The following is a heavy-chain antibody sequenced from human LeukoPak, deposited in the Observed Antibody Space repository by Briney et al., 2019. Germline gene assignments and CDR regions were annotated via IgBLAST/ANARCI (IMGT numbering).Heavy chain of an antibody. CDR3: ARDGLGRGWFDY. CDR1: GFTVSSNY. V-gene: IGHV3-66*01. Sequence: GGSLRLSCAASGFTVSSNYMSWVRQAPGRGLEWVSVIYSGGSTYYADSVKGRFTISRDNSKNTLYLQMNSLRAEDTAVYYCARDGLGRGWFDYWGQGTLVTVSS. CDR2: IYSGGST. D-gene: IGHD2-15*01. J-gene: IGHJ4*02.